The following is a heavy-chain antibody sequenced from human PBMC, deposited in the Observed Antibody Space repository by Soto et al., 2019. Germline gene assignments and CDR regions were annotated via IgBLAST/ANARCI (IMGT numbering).Heavy chain of an antibody. D-gene: IGHD6-13*01. CDR2: INAGNGNT. V-gene: IGHV1-3*01. Sequence: GASVKVSCKASGYTFTSYAMHWVRQAPGQRLEWMGWINAGNGNTKYSQKFQGRVTITRDTSASTAYMELSSLRSEDTAVYYCARSGGSSWYSPETNWFEPWGQGTLVTVSS. CDR1: GYTFTSYA. CDR3: ARSGGSSWYSPETNWFEP. J-gene: IGHJ5*02.